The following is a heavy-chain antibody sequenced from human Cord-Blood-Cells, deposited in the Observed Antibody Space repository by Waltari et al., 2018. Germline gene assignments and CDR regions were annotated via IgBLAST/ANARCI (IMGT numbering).Heavy chain of an antibody. Sequence: QVTLKESGPVLVKPTETLTLTCTVSGFSLSNARMGVSWIRQPPGKALEWLAHIFSNDEKAYDTSLKSRLTISKDTSKSQVVLTMTNMDPVDTATYYCALNFYDFWSGYYLYWGQGTLVTVSS. CDR2: IFSNDEK. CDR1: GFSLSNARMG. D-gene: IGHD3-3*01. J-gene: IGHJ4*02. V-gene: IGHV2-26*01. CDR3: ALNFYDFWSGYYLY.